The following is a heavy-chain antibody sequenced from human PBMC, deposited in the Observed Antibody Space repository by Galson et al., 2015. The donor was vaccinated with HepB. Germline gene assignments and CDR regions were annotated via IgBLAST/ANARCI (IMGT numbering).Heavy chain of an antibody. Sequence: SLRLSCAASGFTFSSYGMYWVRQAPGKGLEWVAVIWYDGSNKNYVDSVKGRFTISRDNSKNTLYLQMNSLRAEDTAVYYCARRTYYVTPNILKNFDYWGQGTLVTVSS. D-gene: IGHD3-3*01. J-gene: IGHJ4*02. CDR1: GFTFSSYG. V-gene: IGHV3-33*01. CDR2: IWYDGSNK. CDR3: ARRTYYVTPNILKNFDY.